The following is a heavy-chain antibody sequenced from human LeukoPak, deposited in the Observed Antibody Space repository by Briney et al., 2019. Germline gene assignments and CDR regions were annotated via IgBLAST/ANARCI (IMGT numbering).Heavy chain of an antibody. D-gene: IGHD3-10*01. CDR3: ARHSFPMVRGVPYYFDY. V-gene: IGHV5-51*01. CDR1: GYSFTSYW. Sequence: GESLKISCKGSGYSFTSYWIGWVRQMPGKSLEWMGIIYPGDSDTRYSPSFQGQVTISADKSISTACLQWSSLKASDTAMYYCARHSFPMVRGVPYYFDYWGQGTLVTVSS. CDR2: IYPGDSDT. J-gene: IGHJ4*02.